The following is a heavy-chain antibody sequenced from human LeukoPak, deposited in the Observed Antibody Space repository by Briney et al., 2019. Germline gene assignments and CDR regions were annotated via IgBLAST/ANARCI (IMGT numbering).Heavy chain of an antibody. Sequence: PGGSLRLSCAASGFTFSSYEMNWVRQAPGKGLEWVSYISSSGSTIYYADSVKGRFTVSRDNSKNTLYLQMNSLRGEETAVYYCAKGLSSSTWADFDYWGQGTLVTVSS. V-gene: IGHV3-48*03. J-gene: IGHJ4*02. CDR2: ISSSGSTI. D-gene: IGHD6-13*01. CDR3: AKGLSSSTWADFDY. CDR1: GFTFSSYE.